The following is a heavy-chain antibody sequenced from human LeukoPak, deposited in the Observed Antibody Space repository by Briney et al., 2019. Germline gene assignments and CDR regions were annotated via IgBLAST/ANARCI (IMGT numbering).Heavy chain of an antibody. CDR2: INHSGST. Sequence: SETLSLTCTVSGGSISSSTYYWSWIRQPPGKGLEWIGEINHSGSTNYNPSLKSRVTISVDTSKNQFSLKLSSVTAADTAVYYCARGTMTTVTYYFDYWGQGTLVTVSS. V-gene: IGHV4-39*07. CDR3: ARGTMTTVTYYFDY. CDR1: GGSISSSTYY. D-gene: IGHD4-17*01. J-gene: IGHJ4*02.